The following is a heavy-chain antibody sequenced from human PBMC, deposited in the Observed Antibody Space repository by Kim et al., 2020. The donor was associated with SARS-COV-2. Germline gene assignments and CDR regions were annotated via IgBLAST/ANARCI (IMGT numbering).Heavy chain of an antibody. CDR1: GYTLTELS. CDR3: ATERILLGPSGSLATYYFDY. Sequence: ASVKVSCKVSGYTLTELSMHWVRQAPGKGLEWMGGFDPEDGETIYAQKFQGRVTMTEDTSTDTAYMELSSLRSEDTAVYYCATERILLGPSGSLATYYFDYWGQGTLVTVSS. CDR2: FDPEDGET. V-gene: IGHV1-24*01. J-gene: IGHJ4*02. D-gene: IGHD1-26*01.